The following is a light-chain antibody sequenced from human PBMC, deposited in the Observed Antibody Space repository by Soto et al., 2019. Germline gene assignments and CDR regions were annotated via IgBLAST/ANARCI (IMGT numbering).Light chain of an antibody. CDR3: TTWDDSLNCLYV. J-gene: IGLJ1*01. CDR2: RNN. V-gene: IGLV1-47*01. Sequence: VLTQPRSASWTPGQGVTISCSLSTSNIGINYVYWHQQLPGTAPKLLIYRNNHRPSGDPDRFSGSMSAPSAALAISGPRSDDPADYLCTTWDDSLNCLYVFGNGTKVTVL. CDR1: TSNIGINY.